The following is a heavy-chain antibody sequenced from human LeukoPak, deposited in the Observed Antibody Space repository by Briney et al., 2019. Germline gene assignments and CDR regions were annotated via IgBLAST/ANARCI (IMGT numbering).Heavy chain of an antibody. Sequence: ASVKVSCKASGYTFTGYYMHWVGQAPGQGLEGMGWINHNSGGTNYAQKFQGRVTMTRDTSISTAYMELSRLRSDDTAVYYCARGHCSSTSCYDYISSGWYKREYYFDYWGQGTLVTVSS. CDR3: ARGHCSSTSCYDYISSGWYKREYYFDY. V-gene: IGHV1-2*02. J-gene: IGHJ4*02. CDR1: GYTFTGYY. CDR2: INHNSGGT. D-gene: IGHD2-2*01.